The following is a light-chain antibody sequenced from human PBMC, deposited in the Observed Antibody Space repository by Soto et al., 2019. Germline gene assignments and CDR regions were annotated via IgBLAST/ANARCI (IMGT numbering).Light chain of an antibody. CDR1: QSISSSY. CDR3: QQYGSSPWT. J-gene: IGKJ1*01. CDR2: GAS. Sequence: EILLTQSPGTLSLSPGERATLSCRASQSISSSYLAWFQQKPGQAPRLLFYGASSRATGIPDRFSGSGSGTDFTLTISRLEPEDFAVYYCQQYGSSPWTFGQGTKVEIK. V-gene: IGKV3-20*01.